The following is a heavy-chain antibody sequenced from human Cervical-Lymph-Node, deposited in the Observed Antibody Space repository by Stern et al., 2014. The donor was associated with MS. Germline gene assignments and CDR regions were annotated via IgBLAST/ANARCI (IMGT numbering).Heavy chain of an antibody. CDR1: GFSFSRYA. CDR2: IWSDGSNP. D-gene: IGHD6-13*01. V-gene: IGHV3-33*01. CDR3: ASAYSSSHYYFDY. Sequence: VQLVESGGGVVQPGRSLRLSCAASGFSFSRYAMHWVRQAPGKGLEWVGLIWSDGSNPYYADSVTSRFTISRDNFKNTLYLQMNSLRAEDTAVYYCASAYSSSHYYFDYWGQGTLVTVSS. J-gene: IGHJ4*02.